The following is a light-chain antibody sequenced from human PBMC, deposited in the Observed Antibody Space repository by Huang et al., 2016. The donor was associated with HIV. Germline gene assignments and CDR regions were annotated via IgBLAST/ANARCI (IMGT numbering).Light chain of an antibody. Sequence: DIVLTQSPDSLAVSLGERATLRCKSSQNLLYTSNNANYLSWYQQKPGQPPKLLITWASTREAGVPDRFRGAGSGTEFTLTISSLRAEDVAVYYCQQYYNTPRTFGQGTKLEIK. V-gene: IGKV4-1*01. CDR2: WAS. J-gene: IGKJ2*01. CDR3: QQYYNTPRT. CDR1: QNLLYTSNNANY.